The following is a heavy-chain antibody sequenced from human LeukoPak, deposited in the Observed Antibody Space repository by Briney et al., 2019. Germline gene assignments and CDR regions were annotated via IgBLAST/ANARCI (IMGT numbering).Heavy chain of an antibody. CDR3: AREYNAAFDI. CDR1: GFTFSSYT. J-gene: IGHJ3*02. D-gene: IGHD5-24*01. V-gene: IGHV3-21*01. Sequence: PGGSLRLSCAASGFTFSSYTMHWVRQAPGKGLEWVSAITGGGNYIFYADSLKGRFTISRDNAKNSLSLQMNSLRAEDTAVYYCAREYNAAFDIWGQGTMATVSS. CDR2: ITGGGNYI.